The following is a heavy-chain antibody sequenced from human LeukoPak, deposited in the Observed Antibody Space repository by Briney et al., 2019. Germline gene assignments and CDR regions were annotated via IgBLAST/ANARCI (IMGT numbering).Heavy chain of an antibody. CDR1: GGSIRPYC. J-gene: IGHJ5*02. CDR2: IHTSGTT. Sequence: SETLSLTCTVSGGSIRPYCWTWIRQSPGKGLEWIGYIHTSGTTNYNPSLKSRVTMSVDSSKNQFSLRLYSVTAADTAVYYCAKENYGWFDPWGQGTLVSVSS. CDR3: AKENYGWFDP. D-gene: IGHD4-17*01. V-gene: IGHV4-4*09.